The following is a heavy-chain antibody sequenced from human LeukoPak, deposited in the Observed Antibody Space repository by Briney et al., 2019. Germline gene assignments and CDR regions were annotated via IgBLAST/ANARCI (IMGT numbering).Heavy chain of an antibody. CDR3: ASASIVGATTPLSYFDY. CDR2: IYYSGST. V-gene: IGHV4-30-4*08. J-gene: IGHJ4*02. D-gene: IGHD1-26*01. Sequence: SEALSLTCTVSGGSISSGDYYWSWIRQPPGKGLEWIGYIYYSGSTYYNPSLKSRVTISVDTSRNQFSLKLSSVTAADTAVYYCASASIVGATTPLSYFDYWGQGTLVTVSS. CDR1: GGSISSGDYY.